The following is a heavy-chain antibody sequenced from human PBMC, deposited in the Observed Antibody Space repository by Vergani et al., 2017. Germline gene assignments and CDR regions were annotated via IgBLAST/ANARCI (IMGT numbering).Heavy chain of an antibody. D-gene: IGHD3-10*01. CDR1: GFTSAGYA. J-gene: IGHJ5*02. V-gene: IGHV3-9*02. CDR2: ISWNSNSI. Sequence: EVQLEESGGGLVLPGRSLRLSCVASGFTSAGYAMHWVRQAPGKGLEWVSGISWNSNSIGYADSVKGRFTISRDNAKNSLYLQMNRLRAEDTALYYCAKELGTWSGGGWFDPWGEGTLVTVSS. CDR3: AKELGTWSGGGWFDP.